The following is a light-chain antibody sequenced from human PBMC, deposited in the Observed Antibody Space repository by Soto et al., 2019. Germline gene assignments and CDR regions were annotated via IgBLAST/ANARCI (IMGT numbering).Light chain of an antibody. V-gene: IGLV2-14*03. CDR1: SSDVGGYNY. Sequence: QSVLTQPASVSGSPGQSITISCTGTSSDVGGYNYVSWYQQHPGKAPKLMIYDVTNRPSGVSNRFSGSKSGYTASLTISGLQAEDEADYYSCSVAGSRYVFGTGNKVTVL. CDR2: DVT. J-gene: IGLJ1*01. CDR3: CSVAGSRYV.